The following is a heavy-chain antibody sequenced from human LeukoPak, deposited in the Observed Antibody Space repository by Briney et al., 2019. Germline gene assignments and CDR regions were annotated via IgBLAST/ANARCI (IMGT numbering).Heavy chain of an antibody. CDR3: ARDRDVDDFDS. D-gene: IGHD2-15*01. Sequence: PSETLSLTCTVSGGSISDYYWSWIRQPPGKELEWIGYINYSGSTNYNPSLKSRVTTSIDTSKNQLSLNLKSVTAADTAVYYCARDRDVDDFDSWGHGTLVTVSS. V-gene: IGHV4-59*12. CDR1: GGSISDYY. CDR2: INYSGST. J-gene: IGHJ4*01.